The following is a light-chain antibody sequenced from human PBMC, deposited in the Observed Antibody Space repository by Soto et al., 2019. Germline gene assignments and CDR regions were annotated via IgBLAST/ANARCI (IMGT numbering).Light chain of an antibody. V-gene: IGKV3-20*01. CDR3: QQYGGSPET. Sequence: EIVLTQSPVTLSLSPGERATLSCRASQSLNTIYLAWYQQKPGQAPRLVIYNASRRATGIPDRFSGSGSGTDFPITISGLEPEDFATYYCQQYGGSPETFGQGTKVEIK. J-gene: IGKJ1*01. CDR2: NAS. CDR1: QSLNTIY.